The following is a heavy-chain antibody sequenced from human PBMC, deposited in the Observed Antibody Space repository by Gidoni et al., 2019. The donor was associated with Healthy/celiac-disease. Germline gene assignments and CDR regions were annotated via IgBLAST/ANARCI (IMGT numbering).Heavy chain of an antibody. V-gene: IGHV3-48*02. CDR2: SSSSSRTI. Sequence: EVQLVESEGGLVQQGGSMRLSCAASGFTFGSYSMNWVRHPPGKWLEWVSYSSSSSRTIYYAASVKGRFTSSRDHAKNSLYLQLTSLRDESTALYFCAIDLGYGALDAFVISSQGPLVTLSS. D-gene: IGHD4-17*01. CDR3: AIDLGYGALDAFVI. J-gene: IGHJ3*02. CDR1: GFTFGSYS.